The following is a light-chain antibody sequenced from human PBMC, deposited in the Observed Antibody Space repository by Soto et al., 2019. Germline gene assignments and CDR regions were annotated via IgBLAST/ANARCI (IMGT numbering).Light chain of an antibody. CDR2: GNS. CDR1: SSNIGANYD. Sequence: QTVVTQPPSVSGAPGQTVTISCTGSSSNIGANYDVHWYQQRPGTAPKLLIFGNSNRPSGVPDRFSGSKSGTSASLAITGLQAEDEADYYCQSYDSSLSGWVFGGGTKLTVL. V-gene: IGLV1-40*01. CDR3: QSYDSSLSGWV. J-gene: IGLJ3*02.